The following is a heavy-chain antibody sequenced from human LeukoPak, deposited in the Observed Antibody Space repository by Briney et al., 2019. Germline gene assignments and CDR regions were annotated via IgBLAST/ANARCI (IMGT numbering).Heavy chain of an antibody. CDR2: IYYSGST. CDR1: GGSISSYY. V-gene: IGHV4-59*01. D-gene: IGHD3-22*01. CDR3: ARGPHYHDSSGYSPSYSYAMDV. J-gene: IGHJ6*02. Sequence: SETLSLTCTVSGGSISSYYWSWIRQPPGKGLEGFGYIYYSGSTNYNPSLRSRVTISVDTSKNQFSLDLRSVTAADTAVYYCARGPHYHDSSGYSPSYSYAMDVWGQGTTVTVSS.